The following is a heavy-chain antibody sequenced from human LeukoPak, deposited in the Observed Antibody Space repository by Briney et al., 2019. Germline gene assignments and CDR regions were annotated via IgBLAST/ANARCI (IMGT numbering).Heavy chain of an antibody. D-gene: IGHD3-10*01. V-gene: IGHV4-61*01. CDR2: IYYSGST. CDR3: AREGAGSGSFEDYYYYGMDV. Sequence: SETLSLTCTVSGGSVSSGSYYWGWIRQPPGKGLEWIGYIYYSGSTNYNPPLKSRVTISVDTSKNQFSLKLSSVTAADTAVYYCAREGAGSGSFEDYYYYGMDVWGKGTTVTVSS. CDR1: GGSVSSGSYY. J-gene: IGHJ6*04.